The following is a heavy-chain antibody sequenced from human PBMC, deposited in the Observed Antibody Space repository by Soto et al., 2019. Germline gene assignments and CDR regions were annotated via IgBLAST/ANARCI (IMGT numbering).Heavy chain of an antibody. J-gene: IGHJ3*02. CDR1: GGTFSSYA. CDR2: IIPIFGTA. Sequence: SVKVACKASGGTFSSYAISWVRQAPGQGLEWMGGIIPIFGTANYAQKFQGRVTITADKSTSTAYMELSSLRSEDTAVSYCARGFRSRDAFDIWGRGRMVTVSS. D-gene: IGHD3-3*01. CDR3: ARGFRSRDAFDI. V-gene: IGHV1-69*06.